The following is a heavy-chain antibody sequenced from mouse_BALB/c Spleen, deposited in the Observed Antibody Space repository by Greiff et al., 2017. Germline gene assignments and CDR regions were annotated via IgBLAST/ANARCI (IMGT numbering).Heavy chain of an antibody. CDR3: ARALGITTGFAY. CDR2: ISSGGSYT. J-gene: IGHJ3*01. CDR1: GFTFSSYA. D-gene: IGHD2-4*01. Sequence: EVQRVESGGGLVKPGGSLKLSCAASGFTFSSYAMSWVRQSPEKRLEWVAEISSGGSYTYYPDTVTGRFTISRDNAKNTLYLEMSSLRSEDTAMYYCARALGITTGFAYWGQGTLVTVSA. V-gene: IGHV5-9-4*01.